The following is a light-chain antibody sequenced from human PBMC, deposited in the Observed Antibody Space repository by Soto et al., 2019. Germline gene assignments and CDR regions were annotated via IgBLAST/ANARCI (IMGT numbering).Light chain of an antibody. CDR2: EVS. CDR3: SSYAGSNNFV. Sequence: QSALTQPPSASGSPGQSVTISCTGTSSDVGSYNYVSWYQQHPGKAPKLMIYEVSKRPSGVPDRFSGSKSVNTASLTVSGLQAEDEADYYCSSYAGSNNFVFGGGTKLTVL. J-gene: IGLJ2*01. V-gene: IGLV2-8*01. CDR1: SSDVGSYNY.